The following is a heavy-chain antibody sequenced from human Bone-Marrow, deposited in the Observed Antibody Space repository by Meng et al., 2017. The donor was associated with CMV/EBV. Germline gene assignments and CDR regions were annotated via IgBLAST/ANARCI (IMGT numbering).Heavy chain of an antibody. J-gene: IGHJ5*02. CDR2: INPSGGST. D-gene: IGHD3-3*01. CDR1: GYTFTSYY. CDR3: ARHRTIFGVVINRRNQEQRRDWFDL. Sequence: ASVKVSCKASGYTFTSYYMHWVRQAPGQGLEWMGIINPSGGSTSYAQKFQGRVTMTRDNAENSLYLQMNSLRAEDTAVYYCARHRTIFGVVINRRNQEQRRDWFDLWGQGTLVTFSS. V-gene: IGHV1-46*01.